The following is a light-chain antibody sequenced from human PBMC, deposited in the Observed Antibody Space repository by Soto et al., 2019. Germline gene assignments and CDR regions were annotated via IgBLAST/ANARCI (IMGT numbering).Light chain of an antibody. Sequence: PGERATLSCRASQSVSSYLAWYQQRPGHVPRLLIYDASKRATGIPARFSASGSGTDLTLTISSLEPEDFAIYFCQQRSNWPPMYTFGQGTKLEIK. CDR3: QQRSNWPPMYT. J-gene: IGKJ2*01. CDR2: DAS. V-gene: IGKV3-11*01. CDR1: QSVSSY.